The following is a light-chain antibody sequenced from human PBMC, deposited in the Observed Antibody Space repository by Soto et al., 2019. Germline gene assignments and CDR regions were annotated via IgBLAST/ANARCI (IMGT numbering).Light chain of an antibody. CDR3: QQYYTTPS. V-gene: IGKV4-1*01. CDR2: WAS. CDR1: QSVLHSSNNKNY. Sequence: DIVMTQSPDSLAVSLGERATINCKSSQSVLHSSNNKNYLAWYQQKPGQPPKLLICWASTRESGVPDRFSGSGSATDFTLTISSLQAEDVAVYFCQQYYTTPSFGQGTKVEIK. J-gene: IGKJ1*01.